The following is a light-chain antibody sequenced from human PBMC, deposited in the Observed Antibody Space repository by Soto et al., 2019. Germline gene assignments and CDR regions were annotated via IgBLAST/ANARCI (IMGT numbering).Light chain of an antibody. V-gene: IGKV1-5*01. CDR3: QHYNSYSEA. J-gene: IGKJ1*01. Sequence: IHMTHAPSTLSASLGDIVTITCGASQSIAASLAWYQQKPGEAPKLLIYDVSNLESGVPSRFSGSGSGTEFSLTIRSLQPDDFATYYCQHYNSYSEAFGQGTKVDIK. CDR1: QSIAAS. CDR2: DVS.